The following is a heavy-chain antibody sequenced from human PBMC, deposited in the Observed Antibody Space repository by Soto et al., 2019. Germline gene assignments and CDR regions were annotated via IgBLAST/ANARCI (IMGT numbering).Heavy chain of an antibody. V-gene: IGHV1-69*13. J-gene: IGHJ6*02. Sequence: SVKVSCKASGGTFSSYAISWGRQAPGQGLEWMGGIIPIFGTANYAQKFQGRVTITADESTSTAYMELSSLRSEDTAVYYCARGIPCTPYYGSGSPSYGMDVWGQGTTVTVSS. CDR2: IIPIFGTA. CDR3: ARGIPCTPYYGSGSPSYGMDV. CDR1: GGTFSSYA. D-gene: IGHD3-10*01.